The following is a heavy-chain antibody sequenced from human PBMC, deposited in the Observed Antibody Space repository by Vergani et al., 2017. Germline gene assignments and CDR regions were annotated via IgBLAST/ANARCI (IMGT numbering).Heavy chain of an antibody. Sequence: QVQLVESGGGVVQPGRSLRLSCAASGFTFSSYAMHWVRQAPGKGLEWVAVISYDGSNKYYADSVKGRFTIARDNSKNTLYLQMNSLRAEDTAVYYCARDTRKGIAYFQHWGQGTLVTVSS. CDR1: GFTFSSYA. J-gene: IGHJ1*01. D-gene: IGHD6-13*01. V-gene: IGHV3-30-3*01. CDR2: ISYDGSNK. CDR3: ARDTRKGIAYFQH.